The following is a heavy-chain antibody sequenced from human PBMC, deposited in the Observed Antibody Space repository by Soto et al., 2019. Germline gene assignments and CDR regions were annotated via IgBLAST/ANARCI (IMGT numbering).Heavy chain of an antibody. V-gene: IGHV4-59*01. Sequence: PSETLSLTCTVSGGSISSYYWGWIRQPPGKGLEWIGYIYYSGSTNYNPSLKSRVTISVDTSKNQFSLKLSSVTAADTAVYYCARSFGGAFELAFDIWGQGTMVTVSS. CDR3: ARSFGGAFELAFDI. J-gene: IGHJ3*02. CDR1: GGSISSYY. D-gene: IGHD3-10*01. CDR2: IYYSGST.